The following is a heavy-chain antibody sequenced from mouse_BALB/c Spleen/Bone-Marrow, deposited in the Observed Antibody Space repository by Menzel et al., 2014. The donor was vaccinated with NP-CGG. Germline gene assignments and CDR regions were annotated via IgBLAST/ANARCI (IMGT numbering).Heavy chain of an antibody. CDR3: ARVWHFDC. Sequence: DVMLVESGGGLVQPGGSLKLSCAASGFTFSSYGMSWVRQTPDKRLELVATINSNGGSTYYPDSVKGRFTISRDNAKNTLYLQMSSLKSEDTAMYYCARVWHFDCWGQGTSLTVSS. J-gene: IGHJ2*03. V-gene: IGHV5-6-3*01. CDR2: INSNGGST. CDR1: GFTFSSYG.